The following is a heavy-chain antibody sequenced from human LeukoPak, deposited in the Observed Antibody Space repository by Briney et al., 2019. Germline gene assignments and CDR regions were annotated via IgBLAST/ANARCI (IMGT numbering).Heavy chain of an antibody. D-gene: IGHD3-22*01. CDR1: GGSISSSNYY. Sequence: SETLSLTCSGFGGSISSSNYYWGWLRQPPGKGVECNGNIYYSGSTNYNPSLKSRVTTSVDPSKNQVSLKLTSVTAADTAVYYCARVNYHDSGGSYWWFYPWGQGTRVTVSS. J-gene: IGHJ5*02. V-gene: IGHV4-39*07. CDR3: ARVNYHDSGGSYWWFYP. CDR2: IYYSGST.